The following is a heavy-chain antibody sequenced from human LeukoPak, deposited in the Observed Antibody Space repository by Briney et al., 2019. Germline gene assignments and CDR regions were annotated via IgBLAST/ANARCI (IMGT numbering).Heavy chain of an antibody. V-gene: IGHV3-7*05. Sequence: GGSLRLSCAVSGFTFSGYCMSWVRQAPGKGLEWVANIKQDGSEKYYVDSVKGRFTISRDNAKNSLYLQMNSLRAEDTAVYFCAREVGSITMVRGVPYYFDYWGQGTLVTVSS. CDR1: GFTFSGYC. CDR2: IKQDGSEK. D-gene: IGHD3-10*01. CDR3: AREVGSITMVRGVPYYFDY. J-gene: IGHJ4*02.